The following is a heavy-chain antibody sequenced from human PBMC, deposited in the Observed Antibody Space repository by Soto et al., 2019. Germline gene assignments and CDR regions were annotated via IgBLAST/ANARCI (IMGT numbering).Heavy chain of an antibody. CDR2: TDPGDSYV. CDR3: ATLSSGWLY. CDR1: GCGFTDYW. Sequence: GESLKISCKGFGCGFTDYWITWVRQMPGKGLEWMGTTDPGDSYVNYNPSFQGHVTISTDKSISTAYLQWSSLKAPDTAMYYCATLSSGWLYWGQGTQVTVSS. D-gene: IGHD6-19*01. J-gene: IGHJ4*02. V-gene: IGHV5-10-1*01.